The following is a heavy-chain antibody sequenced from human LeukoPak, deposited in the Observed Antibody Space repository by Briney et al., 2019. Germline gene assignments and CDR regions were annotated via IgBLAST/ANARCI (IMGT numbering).Heavy chain of an antibody. V-gene: IGHV3-23*01. D-gene: IGHD3-9*01. Sequence: GGSLRLSCAASGFTFSSYAMSWVRQAPGKGLEWVSAISGSGGSTYYANSVKGRFTIPRDNSKNTLYLQMNSLRAEDTAVYYCASRVLRYFDWLPIDYWGQGTLVTVSS. CDR1: GFTFSSYA. J-gene: IGHJ4*02. CDR2: ISGSGGST. CDR3: ASRVLRYFDWLPIDY.